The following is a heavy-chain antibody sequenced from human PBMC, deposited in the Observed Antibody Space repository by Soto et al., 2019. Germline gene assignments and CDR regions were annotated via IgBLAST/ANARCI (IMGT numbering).Heavy chain of an antibody. CDR2: ITSGSST. D-gene: IGHD3-16*01. CDR3: VKSPASPLTFDY. J-gene: IGHJ4*02. Sequence: GGSLRLSCAASGFIFSNYAMSWVRQVPGKGLERVSAITSGSSTYYGDSVKGRFTISRDNSKNTLFLQMNSLTAEDTAVYFCVKSPASPLTFDYWGQGALVTVSS. V-gene: IGHV3-23*01. CDR1: GFIFSNYA.